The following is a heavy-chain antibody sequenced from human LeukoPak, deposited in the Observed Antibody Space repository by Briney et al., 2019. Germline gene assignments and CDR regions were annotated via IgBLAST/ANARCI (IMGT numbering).Heavy chain of an antibody. J-gene: IGHJ4*02. CDR3: ARVRYYDSSGYPDY. CDR1: GYSISSGYY. V-gene: IGHV4-38-2*02. Sequence: SETLSLTCTVSGYSISSGYYWGWIRPPPGKGLEWIGSIYHSGSTYYNPSLKSRVTISVDTSKNQFSLKLSSVTAADTAVYYCARVRYYDSSGYPDYWGQGTLVTVSS. D-gene: IGHD3-22*01. CDR2: IYHSGST.